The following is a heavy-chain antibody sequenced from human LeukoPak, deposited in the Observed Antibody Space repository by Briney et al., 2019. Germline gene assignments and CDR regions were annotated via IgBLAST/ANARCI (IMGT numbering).Heavy chain of an antibody. V-gene: IGHV4-4*08. CDR1: GVSISTYY. D-gene: IGHD3-10*01. CDR3: ARAGVRGVIKGFDP. J-gene: IGHJ5*02. Sequence: SETLSLTCTVSGVSISTYYWSWIRQPPGKGLEWIGYKSGGGRDLYNPSLRGRVTISVDASEKQFSLRLRSVTAADTAVYYCARAGVRGVIKGFDPWGQGTLVTVSS. CDR2: KSGGGRD.